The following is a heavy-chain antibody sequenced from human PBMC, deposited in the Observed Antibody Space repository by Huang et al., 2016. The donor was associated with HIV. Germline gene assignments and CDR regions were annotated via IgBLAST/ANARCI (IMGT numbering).Heavy chain of an antibody. CDR1: GGAFSRCG. D-gene: IGHD6-13*01. CDR2: IIPIFGTP. CDR3: ARWEAAADNNWFDP. J-gene: IGHJ5*02. Sequence: QVQLVQSGAEVKKPGSSVKVSCRASGGAFSRCGISWVRQAPGQGLEWMGGIIPIFGTPNYAQKFQGRVTITADESTSTAYMELSSLRSEDTAVYYCARWEAAADNNWFDPWGQGTLVTVSS. V-gene: IGHV1-69*01.